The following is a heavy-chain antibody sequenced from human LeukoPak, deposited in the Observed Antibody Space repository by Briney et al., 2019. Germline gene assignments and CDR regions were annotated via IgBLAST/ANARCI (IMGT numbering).Heavy chain of an antibody. CDR2: IYYSGST. D-gene: IGHD4-17*01. V-gene: IGHV4-59*01. Sequence: PSETLSLTCTVSGGSISSYYWSWIRQPPGEGLEWIGYIYYSGSTNYNPSLKSRVTISVDTSKNQFSLKLSSVTAADTAVYYCARAVMTTVTTSYYYYYGMDVWGQGTTVTVSS. CDR1: GGSISSYY. J-gene: IGHJ6*02. CDR3: ARAVMTTVTTSYYYYYGMDV.